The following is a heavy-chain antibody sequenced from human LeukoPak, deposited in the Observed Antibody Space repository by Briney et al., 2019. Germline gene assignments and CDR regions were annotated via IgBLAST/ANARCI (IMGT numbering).Heavy chain of an antibody. D-gene: IGHD3-3*01. CDR1: GFTFSSYA. V-gene: IGHV3-30-3*01. CDR3: ARSATRTGFFDY. Sequence: GGSLRLSCAASGFTFSSYAMSWVRQAPGKGLEWVAVISYDGSTEYYADSVKGRVTVSRNNSKNTLYLQMNSLRAEDTAVYYCARSATRTGFFDYWGQGTLVTVSS. CDR2: ISYDGSTE. J-gene: IGHJ4*02.